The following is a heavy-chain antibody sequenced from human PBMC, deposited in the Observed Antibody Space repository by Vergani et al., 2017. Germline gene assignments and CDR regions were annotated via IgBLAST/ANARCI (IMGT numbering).Heavy chain of an antibody. CDR2: INPNSGGT. CDR3: ARHGVVIANPLYYYYYMDV. V-gene: IGHV1-2*02. J-gene: IGHJ6*03. CDR1: GYTFTGYY. Sequence: QVQLVESGAEVKKPGASVKVSCKASGYTFTGYYMHWVRQAPGQGLEWMGWINPNSGGTNYAQKFQGRVTMTRDTSISTAYMELRRLRSDVTAVYYCARHGVVIANPLYYYYYMDVWGKGTTVTGSS. D-gene: IGHD2-21*01.